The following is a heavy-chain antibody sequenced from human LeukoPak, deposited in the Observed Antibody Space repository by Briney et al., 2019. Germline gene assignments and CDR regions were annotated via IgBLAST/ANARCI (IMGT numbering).Heavy chain of an antibody. CDR2: IKEDATES. V-gene: IGHV3-7*01. J-gene: IGHJ4*02. Sequence: GGSLRLSCAASGFTFSSYWMTWVRQAPGKGLEWVAHIKEDATESRSVDSVKGRFTISRDNTKNSLFLQLNSLRAEDTAVYYCVRDRGLSHFDLWGQGTLVTVSS. CDR1: GFTFSSYW. D-gene: IGHD3-10*01. CDR3: VRDRGLSHFDL.